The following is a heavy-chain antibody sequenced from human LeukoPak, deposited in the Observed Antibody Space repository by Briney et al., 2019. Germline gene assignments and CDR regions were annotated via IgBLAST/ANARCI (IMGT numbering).Heavy chain of an antibody. J-gene: IGHJ4*02. Sequence: GGSLRLSCAASGFTFDDYAMHWVRQAPGKGLEWVSGISWNSGSIGYADSVKGRFTISRDNAKNSLYLQMNSLRAEDMALYYCAKDSSSSWNGRAGFDYWGQGTLVTVSS. CDR3: AKDSSSSWNGRAGFDY. D-gene: IGHD6-13*01. V-gene: IGHV3-9*03. CDR2: ISWNSGSI. CDR1: GFTFDDYA.